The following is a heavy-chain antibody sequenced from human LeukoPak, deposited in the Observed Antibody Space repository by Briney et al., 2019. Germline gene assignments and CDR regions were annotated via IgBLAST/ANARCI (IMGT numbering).Heavy chain of an antibody. Sequence: SETLSLTCTVSGGSISSSSYYWGWIRQPPGKGLEWIGSIYYSGSTYYNPSLKSRVTISVDTSKNQFSLKLSSVTAADTAVYYCARDQGMFDYWGQGTLVTVSS. D-gene: IGHD3-10*01. V-gene: IGHV4-39*07. J-gene: IGHJ4*02. CDR2: IYYSGST. CDR1: GGSISSSSYY. CDR3: ARDQGMFDY.